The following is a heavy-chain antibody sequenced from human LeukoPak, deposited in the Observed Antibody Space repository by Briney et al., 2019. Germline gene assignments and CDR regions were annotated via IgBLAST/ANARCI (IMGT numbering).Heavy chain of an antibody. CDR3: AKRYGDYVTSFDY. J-gene: IGHJ4*02. CDR2: IYSGGST. V-gene: IGHV3-53*01. CDR1: GFTVSSNY. D-gene: IGHD4-17*01. Sequence: PGGSLRLSCAASGFTVSSNYMSWVRQAPGKGLEWVSVIYSGGSTHYADSVKGRFTISRDNSKNTLYLQMNSLRAEDTAVYYCAKRYGDYVTSFDYWGQGTLVTVSS.